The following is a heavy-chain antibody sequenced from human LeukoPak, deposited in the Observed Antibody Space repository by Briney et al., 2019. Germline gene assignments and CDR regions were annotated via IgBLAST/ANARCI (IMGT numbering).Heavy chain of an antibody. J-gene: IGHJ3*02. CDR2: IYYSGST. V-gene: IGHV4-39*01. CDR3: ARGTTQAFDI. Sequence: SETLSLTCTVSGGSISSSSYYWGWIRQPPGKGLEWIGSIYYSGSTYYNPSLKSRVTISVDTSKNQFSLKLSSVTAADTAVYYCARGTTQAFDIWGQGTMVTVSS. CDR1: GGSISSSSYY. D-gene: IGHD2-15*01.